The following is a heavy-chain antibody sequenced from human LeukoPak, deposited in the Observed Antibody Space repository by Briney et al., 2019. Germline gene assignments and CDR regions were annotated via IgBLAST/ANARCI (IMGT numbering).Heavy chain of an antibody. J-gene: IGHJ4*02. CDR1: GFTFSSYG. CDR2: IRYDGSNK. V-gene: IGHV3-30*02. Sequence: GGSLRLSCAASGFTFSSYGMHWVRQAPGKGLEWVAFIRYDGSNKYYADSVKGRFTISRDNSKNTLYLQMNSLRAEDTAVYYCAKDQNFVGWGDGYNSWFDYWGQGTLVTVSS. CDR3: AKDQNFVGWGDGYNSWFDY. D-gene: IGHD5-24*01.